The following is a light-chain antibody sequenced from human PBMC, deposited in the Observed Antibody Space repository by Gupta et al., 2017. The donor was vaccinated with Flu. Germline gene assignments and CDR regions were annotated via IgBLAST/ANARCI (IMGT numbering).Light chain of an antibody. CDR1: QSIGNN. V-gene: IGKV6-21*01. J-gene: IGKJ2*01. CDR3: HQSRSFPYT. CDR2: YAS. Sequence: EIVLTQSPDFHSLSPKEKVTITCRASQSIGNNLHWYQQKPDQSPKLLIDYASQSFSGVPSRFSGSGSGTDFTLTINSLEAEDAATYYCHQSRSFPYTFGQGTKLEIK.